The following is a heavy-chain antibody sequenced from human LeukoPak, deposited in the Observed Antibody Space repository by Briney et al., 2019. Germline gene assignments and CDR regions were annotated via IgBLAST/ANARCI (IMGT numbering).Heavy chain of an antibody. CDR2: ISSSGSTI. J-gene: IGHJ4*02. V-gene: IGHV3-48*04. CDR3: ARDFDYYDDSGYQTYYFDY. Sequence: PGGSLRLSCAASGFTFSIYSMNWVRQAPGKGLEWVSYISSSGSTIFYADSVKGRFTISRDNAKNSLYLQMNSLRAEDTAVYYCARDFDYYDDSGYQTYYFDYWGQGTLVTVSS. CDR1: GFTFSIYS. D-gene: IGHD3-22*01.